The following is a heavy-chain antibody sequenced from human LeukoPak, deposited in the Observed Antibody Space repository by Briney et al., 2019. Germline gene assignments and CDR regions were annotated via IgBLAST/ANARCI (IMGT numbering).Heavy chain of an antibody. CDR2: IIPIFGIA. CDR1: GGTFSSYA. D-gene: IGHD1-14*01. CDR3: ARDETNHYYYGMDV. V-gene: IGHV1-69*04. J-gene: IGHJ6*02. Sequence: ALVKVSCKASGGTFSSYAISWVRQAPGQGLEWMGRIIPIFGIANYAQKFQGRVTITADKSTSTAYMELSSLRSEDTAVYYCARDETNHYYYGMDVWGQGTTVTVSS.